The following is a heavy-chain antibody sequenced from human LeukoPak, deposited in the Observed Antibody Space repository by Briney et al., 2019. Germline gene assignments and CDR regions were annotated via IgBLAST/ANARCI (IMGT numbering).Heavy chain of an antibody. CDR3: AARPFYYGSGSYPPFSY. D-gene: IGHD3-10*01. Sequence: SETLSLTCTVPGGSISSYYWSWIRQPPGKGLEWIGYIYYSGSTNYNPSLKSRVTISVDTSKNQFSLKLSSVTAADTAVYYCAARPFYYGSGSYPPFSYWGQGTLVTVSS. V-gene: IGHV4-59*01. CDR2: IYYSGST. CDR1: GGSISSYY. J-gene: IGHJ4*02.